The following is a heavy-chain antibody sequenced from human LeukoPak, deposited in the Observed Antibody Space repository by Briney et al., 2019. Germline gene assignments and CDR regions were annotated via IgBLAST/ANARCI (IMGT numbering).Heavy chain of an antibody. D-gene: IGHD3-22*01. V-gene: IGHV4-59*01. CDR2: IYYSGTT. CDR3: ARDSSGYYHWFDP. CDR1: GGSFSGYY. J-gene: IGHJ5*02. Sequence: SETLSLTCALYGGSFSGYYWSWIRQPPGKGLEWIGYIYYSGTTNYNPSLKSRVTLSVDTSKNQFSLKLTSVTAADTAVYYCARDSSGYYHWFDPWGQGTLVTVSS.